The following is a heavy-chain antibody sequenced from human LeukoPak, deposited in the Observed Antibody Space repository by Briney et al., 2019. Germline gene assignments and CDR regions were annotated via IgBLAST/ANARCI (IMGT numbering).Heavy chain of an antibody. V-gene: IGHV3-21*01. CDR3: ARDPRSYYHSSGYRYYCGMDV. J-gene: IGHJ6*02. D-gene: IGHD3-22*01. CDR2: ISSSSSYI. CDR1: GFTFSTYS. Sequence: GGSLRLSCAASGFTFSTYSMNWVRQAPGKGLEWVSSISSSSSYIYYADSVKGRFVISRDNAKNPLYLQMNSLRAEDTAVYYCARDPRSYYHSSGYRYYCGMDVWGQGTTATVSS.